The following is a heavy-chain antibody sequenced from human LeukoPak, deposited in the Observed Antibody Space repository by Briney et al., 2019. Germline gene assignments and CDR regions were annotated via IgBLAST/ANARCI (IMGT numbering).Heavy chain of an antibody. CDR3: ARDGIAAAGDY. J-gene: IGHJ4*02. Sequence: GGSLRLSCAASGFTFSRYSMNWVRHAPGKGLEWVSSISSSSSYIYYADSVKGRFTISRDNAKNSLYLQMNSLRAEDTAVYYCARDGIAAAGDYWGQGTLVTVSS. CDR2: ISSSSSYI. V-gene: IGHV3-21*01. D-gene: IGHD6-13*01. CDR1: GFTFSRYS.